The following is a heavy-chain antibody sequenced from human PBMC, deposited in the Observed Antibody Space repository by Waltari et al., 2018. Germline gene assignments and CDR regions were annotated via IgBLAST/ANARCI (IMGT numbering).Heavy chain of an antibody. Sequence: QLQLQESGPGLVKPSGTLSLACAVSGGFIKNPTLYWGWVRQPPGKGLEFIGSVYYTGNTYYNPSLRRRVTISVDTSKNKFSLRLTSVTAADTAVYYCATPYGSGTNFDYWGQGTLVTVSS. V-gene: IGHV4-39*01. CDR1: GGFIKNPTLY. J-gene: IGHJ4*02. D-gene: IGHD3-10*01. CDR2: VYYTGNT. CDR3: ATPYGSGTNFDY.